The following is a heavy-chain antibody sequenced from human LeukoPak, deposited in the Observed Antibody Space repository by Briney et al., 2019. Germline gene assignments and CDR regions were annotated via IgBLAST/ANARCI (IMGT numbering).Heavy chain of an antibody. CDR3: ARGSKYYYDSSGYYYGEY. Sequence: ASVKVSCKASGYTFTSYGISWVRQAPGQGHEWMGWISAYNGNTNYAQKLQGRVTMTTDTSTSTAYMELRSLRSDDTAVYYCARGSKYYYDSSGYYYGEYWGQGTLVTVSS. CDR1: GYTFTSYG. D-gene: IGHD3-22*01. V-gene: IGHV1-18*01. CDR2: ISAYNGNT. J-gene: IGHJ4*02.